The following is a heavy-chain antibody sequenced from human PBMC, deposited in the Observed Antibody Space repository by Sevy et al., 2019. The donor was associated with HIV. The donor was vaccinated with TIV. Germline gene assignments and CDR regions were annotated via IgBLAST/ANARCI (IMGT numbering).Heavy chain of an antibody. D-gene: IGHD5-12*01. CDR3: ATTKDYYESSGYPFDY. J-gene: IGHJ4*02. Sequence: ASVKVSCKVSGRTLTQLSIHWVRQAPGKGLEWMGTFDPEDDEKIYAQKFQGRVTMTKETSTDTGYMELSRLRSEDTAVYYCATTKDYYESSGYPFDYWGQGTLVTVSS. CDR2: FDPEDDEK. CDR1: GRTLTQLS. V-gene: IGHV1-24*01.